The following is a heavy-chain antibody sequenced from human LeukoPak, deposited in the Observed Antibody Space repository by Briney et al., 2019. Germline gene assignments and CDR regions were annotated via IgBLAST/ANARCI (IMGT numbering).Heavy chain of an antibody. J-gene: IGHJ4*02. CDR2: INPNSGGT. D-gene: IGHD3-3*01. CDR3: ARGVRIFGVVTWDY. CDR1: GYTFTGYY. V-gene: IGHV1-2*02. Sequence: GASVKVSCKXSGYTFTGYYVHWVRQAPGQGLEWMGWINPNSGGTNYAQKFQGRVTMTRDTSISTAYMELSRLRSDDTAVYYCARGVRIFGVVTWDYWGQGTLVTVSS.